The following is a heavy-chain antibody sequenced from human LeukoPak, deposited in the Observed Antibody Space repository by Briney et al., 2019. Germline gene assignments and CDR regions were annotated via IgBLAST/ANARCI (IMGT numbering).Heavy chain of an antibody. D-gene: IGHD5-12*01. CDR3: ARAEGFVATNY. Sequence: GGSLRLSCAASGFTFSSYSMNWVRQAPGKGLEWVAYIRSDGSTKYYADSVKGRFTISRDNAKNSLYLQMNSLRAEDTAVYYCARAEGFVATNYWGQGTLVTVSS. V-gene: IGHV3-48*04. CDR1: GFTFSSYS. J-gene: IGHJ4*02. CDR2: IRSDGSTK.